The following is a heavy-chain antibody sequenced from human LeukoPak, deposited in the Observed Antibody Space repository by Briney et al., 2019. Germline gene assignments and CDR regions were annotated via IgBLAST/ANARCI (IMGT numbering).Heavy chain of an antibody. CDR1: GYTFTSYD. V-gene: IGHV1-8*01. CDR3: ARHPPHYYDSSGRVYYFDY. Sequence: ASVKVSCKASGYTFTSYDINWVRQATGQGLDWMGWMNPNSGNTGYAQKFQGRVTMTRNTSISTAYMELSSLRSEDTAVYYCARHPPHYYDSSGRVYYFDYWGQGTLVTVSP. CDR2: MNPNSGNT. J-gene: IGHJ4*02. D-gene: IGHD3-22*01.